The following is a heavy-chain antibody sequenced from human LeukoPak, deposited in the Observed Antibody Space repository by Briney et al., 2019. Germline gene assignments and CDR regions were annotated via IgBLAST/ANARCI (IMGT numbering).Heavy chain of an antibody. V-gene: IGHV3-23*01. J-gene: IGHJ3*02. D-gene: IGHD3-22*01. CDR3: AKASGYYYDSSGYYLGAFDI. CDR2: ISGRSDST. Sequence: QPGGSLRLSCAASGFTFSNYGMNWVRQAPGKGLEWVSTISGRSDSTYYADSVKGRFTISRDNSKDTLYLQLNYLRAEDTAVYYCAKASGYYYDSSGYYLGAFDIWGPGTMVTVSS. CDR1: GFTFSNYG.